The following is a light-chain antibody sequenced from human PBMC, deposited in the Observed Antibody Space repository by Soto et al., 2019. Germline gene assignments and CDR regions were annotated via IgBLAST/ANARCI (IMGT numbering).Light chain of an antibody. J-gene: IGKJ1*01. Sequence: LSLSPKARARVSCRASQTVRTNYLAWYQQKPGQAPRLLIYDASSRATGIPDRFSGCGSGTDFTLTISSLEPEDFAVYYCQHSGKSPWTVGQGTNVEIK. CDR3: QHSGKSPWT. V-gene: IGKV3-20*01. CDR1: QTVRTNY. CDR2: DAS.